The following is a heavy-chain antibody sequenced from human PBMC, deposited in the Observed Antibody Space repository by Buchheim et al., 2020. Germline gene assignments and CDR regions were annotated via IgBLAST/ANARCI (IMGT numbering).Heavy chain of an antibody. CDR1: GGSISSSNYH. CDR2: IHYTGST. D-gene: IGHD2-2*01. V-gene: IGHV4-39*01. J-gene: IGHJ4*02. Sequence: QLQLQESGAGLVKPSETLSLTCTVSGGSISSSNYHWGWIHQPPGKGLEWIGNIHYTGSTYYNPSLTSRVTISVDTSKNQFSLKLSSVTAADTAVYYCARYVGYCSTTNCYYFDYWGQGTL. CDR3: ARYVGYCSTTNCYYFDY.